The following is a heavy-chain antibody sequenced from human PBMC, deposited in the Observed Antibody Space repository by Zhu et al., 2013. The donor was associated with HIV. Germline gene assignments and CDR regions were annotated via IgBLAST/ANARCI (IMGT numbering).Heavy chain of an antibody. CDR3: ARGGGYDIVLSWLNYYYYGMDV. J-gene: IGHJ6*02. CDR1: GYTFTSYD. V-gene: IGHV1-8*01. CDR2: MNPNSGNT. D-gene: IGHD3-9*01. Sequence: QVQLVQSGAEVKKPGASVKVSCKASGYTFTSYDINWVRQATGQGLEWMGWMNPNSGNTGYAQKFQGRVTMTRNTSISTAYMELSSLRSEDTAVYYCARGGGYDIVLSWLNYYYYGMDVWGQGTTVTVSS.